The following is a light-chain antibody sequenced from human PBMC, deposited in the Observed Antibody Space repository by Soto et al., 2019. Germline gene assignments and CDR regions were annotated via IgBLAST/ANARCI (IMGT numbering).Light chain of an antibody. CDR1: QSISSY. CDR3: QQSYTTPLT. J-gene: IGKJ3*01. V-gene: IGKV1-39*01. Sequence: DIQMTQSPSSLSASVGDRVTITCRASQSISSYLSWYQQRPGKAPKLLIYAASSLQRGVPSRFSGGRSGTDFILTISSLQTEDIATYYCQQSYTTPLTFGPGTKVDIK. CDR2: AAS.